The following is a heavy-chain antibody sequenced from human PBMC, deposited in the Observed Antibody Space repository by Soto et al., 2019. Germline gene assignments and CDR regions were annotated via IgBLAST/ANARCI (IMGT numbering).Heavy chain of an antibody. D-gene: IGHD5-12*01. V-gene: IGHV3-23*01. CDR2: ISGSGGGT. CDR1: GFTFSSYA. Sequence: EVQLLESGGGLVQPGGSLRFSCAASGFTFSSYAMSWVRQAPGKGLEWVSAISGSGGGTYYADSVKGRFTISRDNSKNTLYLQINTLRAEDTAVYYCAKGFIVPTIAYYNYGMDVWGQGTTVTVSS. J-gene: IGHJ6*02. CDR3: AKGFIVPTIAYYNYGMDV.